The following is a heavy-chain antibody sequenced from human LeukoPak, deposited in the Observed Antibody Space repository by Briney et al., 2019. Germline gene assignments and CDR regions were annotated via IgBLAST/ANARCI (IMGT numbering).Heavy chain of an antibody. CDR1: GGSFSGYY. J-gene: IGHJ6*04. D-gene: IGHD3-22*01. V-gene: IGHV4-34*01. CDR2: INHSGST. CDR3: ARVGWLSGYYYYGMHV. Sequence: SETLSLTCAVYGGSFSGYYWNWIRQPPGKGLEWIGEINHSGSTNYNPSLKSRVTISVDTSKNQFSLKLSSVTAADTAVYYCARVGWLSGYYYYGMHVWGKGTTVTVSS.